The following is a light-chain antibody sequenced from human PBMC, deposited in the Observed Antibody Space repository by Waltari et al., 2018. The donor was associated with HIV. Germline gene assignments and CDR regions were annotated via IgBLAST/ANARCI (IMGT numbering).Light chain of an antibody. CDR2: EVS. CDR1: ISDVGSYYY. V-gene: IGLV2-14*01. Sequence: QSALTQPASVSASPGQSITISCTGTISDVGSYYYVSWYQYHPGKAPKLMISEVSSRPSWVSNRFSGSKSGNTASLTISGLQAEDEADYYCCSYTSSGTLVFGGGTKLTVL. J-gene: IGLJ2*01. CDR3: CSYTSSGTLV.